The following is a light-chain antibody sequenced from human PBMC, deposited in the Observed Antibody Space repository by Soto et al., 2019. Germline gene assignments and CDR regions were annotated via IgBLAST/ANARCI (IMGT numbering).Light chain of an antibody. Sequence: QSALTQPRSVSGSPGQSVTISCTGTSSDVGGYNYVSWYQQHPGKAPKLMIYDVSKRPSGVPDRFSGSKSGNTASLTISGLQEEDEADYYCRSYAGSYTWVFGGGTKLTVL. CDR1: SSDVGGYNY. CDR3: RSYAGSYTWV. J-gene: IGLJ3*02. V-gene: IGLV2-11*01. CDR2: DVS.